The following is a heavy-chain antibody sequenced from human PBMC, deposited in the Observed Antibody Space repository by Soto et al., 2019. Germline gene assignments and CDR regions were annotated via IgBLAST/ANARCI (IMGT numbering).Heavy chain of an antibody. D-gene: IGHD3-22*01. J-gene: IGHJ4*02. Sequence: GGSLRLSCAASGFTFSSYGMYWVRQAPGKGLEWVAVIWYDGSNKYYADSVKGRFTISRDNSKNTLYLQMNSLRAEDTAVYYCARVYYDGSGDHEYYFDYWGQGTLVTVSS. CDR3: ARVYYDGSGDHEYYFDY. CDR1: GFTFSSYG. V-gene: IGHV3-33*01. CDR2: IWYDGSNK.